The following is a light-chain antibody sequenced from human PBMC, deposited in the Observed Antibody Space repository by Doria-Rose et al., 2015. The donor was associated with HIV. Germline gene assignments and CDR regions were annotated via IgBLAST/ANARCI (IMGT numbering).Light chain of an antibody. Sequence: EIVLTQSPATLSLSPGERATLSCRASQSVSSNLAWYQQKPGQAPRLLIYDASNRATGIPARFSGSGSGTDFTLTISSLELEDFAVYFCQQRSNWPPIFTFGPGTKVDI. J-gene: IGKJ3*01. CDR1: QSVSSN. CDR3: QQRSNWPPIFT. V-gene: IGKV3-11*01. CDR2: DAS.